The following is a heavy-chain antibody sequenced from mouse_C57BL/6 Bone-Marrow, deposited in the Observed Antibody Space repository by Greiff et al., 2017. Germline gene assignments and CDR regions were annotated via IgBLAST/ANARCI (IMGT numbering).Heavy chain of an antibody. CDR1: GYSITSGYY. CDR3: ARCYYGNPWFAY. D-gene: IGHD2-1*01. V-gene: IGHV3-6*01. CDR2: ISYDGSN. J-gene: IGHJ3*01. Sequence: EVKLVESGPGLVKPSQSLSLTCSVTGYSITSGYYWNWIRQFPGNKLEWMGYISYDGSNNYNPSLKNRISITRDTSKNQFFLKLNSVTTEDTATYYCARCYYGNPWFAYWGQGTLVTVSA.